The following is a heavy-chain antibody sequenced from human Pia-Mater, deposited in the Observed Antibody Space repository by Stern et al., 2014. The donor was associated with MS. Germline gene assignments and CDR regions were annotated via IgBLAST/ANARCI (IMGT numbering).Heavy chain of an antibody. J-gene: IGHJ6*02. Sequence: QVQLVQSGAGVKKPGSSGKVSCKASGGTFNVYAINWLRQAPGQGLEWVGGIITILGTPNYAQTVQGRYTITRDASTRTWALQLSSLRYDDTAVYCCARDGRHTDNYGLDVWGQGTTVTVSS. CDR3: ARDGRHTDNYGLDV. V-gene: IGHV1-69*01. CDR2: IITILGTP. D-gene: IGHD3-9*01. CDR1: GGTFNVYA.